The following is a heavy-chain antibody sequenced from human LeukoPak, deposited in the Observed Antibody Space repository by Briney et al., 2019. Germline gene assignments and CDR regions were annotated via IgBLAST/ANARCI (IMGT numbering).Heavy chain of an antibody. CDR1: GYSISSGYY. CDR2: IYHSGST. Sequence: SETLSPTCGVSGYSISSGYYWGWIRQPPGKGLEWIGSIYHSGSTYYNPSLKSRVTISVDTSKNQFSLKLSSVTAADTAVYYCASTPTEYCSSTSCYENDYWGQGTLVTVYS. J-gene: IGHJ4*02. D-gene: IGHD2-2*01. CDR3: ASTPTEYCSSTSCYENDY. V-gene: IGHV4-38-2*01.